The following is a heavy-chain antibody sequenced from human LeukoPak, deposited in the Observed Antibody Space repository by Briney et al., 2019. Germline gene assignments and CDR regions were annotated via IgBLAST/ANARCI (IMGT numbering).Heavy chain of an antibody. CDR2: IYHSGST. CDR3: ARKNPLYCSGGSCYSLNAFDI. J-gene: IGHJ3*02. D-gene: IGHD2-15*01. V-gene: IGHV4-38-2*01. Sequence: PSETLSLTCAASGYSISSGYYWGWIRQPPGKGLEWIGSIYHSGSTYYNPSLKSRVTISVDTSKNQFSLKLSSVTAADTAVYYCARKNPLYCSGGSCYSLNAFDIWGQGTMITVSS. CDR1: GYSISSGYY.